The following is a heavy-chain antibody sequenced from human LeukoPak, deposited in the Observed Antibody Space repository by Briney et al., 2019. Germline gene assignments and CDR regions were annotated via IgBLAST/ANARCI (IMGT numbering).Heavy chain of an antibody. CDR2: INYSGST. J-gene: IGHJ3*02. CDR1: GGSITNSY. V-gene: IGHV4-59*01. CDR3: ARDPLSTNDFDI. Sequence: PSETLSLTCIVSGGSITNSYWNWIRQSPGKGLEWIGYINYSGSTNYNPSLKSRVTISVDTSKNQFSLKLSSVTAADTAMYFCARDPLSTNDFDIWGQGTMVTVSS. D-gene: IGHD1-1*01.